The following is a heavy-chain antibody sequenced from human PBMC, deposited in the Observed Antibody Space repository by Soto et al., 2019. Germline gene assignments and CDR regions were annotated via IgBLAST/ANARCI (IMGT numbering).Heavy chain of an antibody. V-gene: IGHV3-21*01. Sequence: EVQLVESGGGLVKPGGSLRLSCAASGFTFSSYNMNWVRQDPGKWLEWVSSISSSSTYIYYADSVKGRFTISRDNAKTSLYLQMNSLRAEDTAVYYCGGGSGYDYGINVWGQGTTVTVSS. CDR3: GGGSGYDYGINV. D-gene: IGHD2-15*01. CDR1: GFTFSSYN. CDR2: ISSSSTYI. J-gene: IGHJ6*02.